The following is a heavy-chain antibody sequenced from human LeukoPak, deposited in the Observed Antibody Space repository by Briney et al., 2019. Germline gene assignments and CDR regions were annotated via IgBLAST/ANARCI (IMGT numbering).Heavy chain of an antibody. Sequence: ASVTVSCTASGYTFTGYYMHWVRQAPGQGLEWMGWINPNSGGTNYAQKFQGRVTMTRDTSISTAYMELSRLRSDDTAVYYCATAFKYGSGSYYFDYWGQGTLVTVSS. J-gene: IGHJ4*02. V-gene: IGHV1-2*02. CDR1: GYTFTGYY. CDR2: INPNSGGT. CDR3: ATAFKYGSGSYYFDY. D-gene: IGHD3-10*01.